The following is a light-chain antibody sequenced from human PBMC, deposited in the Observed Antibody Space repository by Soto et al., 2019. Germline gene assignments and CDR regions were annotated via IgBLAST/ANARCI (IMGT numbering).Light chain of an antibody. CDR1: QRVNTC. Sequence: GDRVSITCRASQRVNTCLAWYQQKQGKAPTLLIYDASSLQSGVPSRFSGSGSGTELTLTISSLQSEDCEVYYCQQYNNWPLTFGQGTRLEIK. V-gene: IGKV1-5*01. CDR3: QQYNNWPLT. CDR2: DAS. J-gene: IGKJ5*01.